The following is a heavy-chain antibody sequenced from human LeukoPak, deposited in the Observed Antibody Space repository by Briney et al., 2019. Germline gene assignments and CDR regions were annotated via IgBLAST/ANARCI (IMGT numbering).Heavy chain of an antibody. CDR3: ARDSSGYRRGSFDY. D-gene: IGHD3-22*01. CDR1: GGSISSYY. Sequence: SETLSLTCAVSGGSISSYYWSWIRQPPGKGLEWIGYIYYSGSTNYNPSLKSRVTISVDTSNNQFSLKLSSVTAADTAVYYCARDSSGYRRGSFDYWGQGTLVTVSS. J-gene: IGHJ4*02. V-gene: IGHV4-59*01. CDR2: IYYSGST.